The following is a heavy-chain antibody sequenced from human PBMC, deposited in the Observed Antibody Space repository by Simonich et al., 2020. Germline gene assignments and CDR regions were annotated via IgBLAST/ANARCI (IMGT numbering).Heavy chain of an antibody. CDR3: ARGRGGMSRGYVDY. CDR2: MNPNSGKK. J-gene: IGHJ4*02. D-gene: IGHD2-15*01. CDR1: GYTFTSYD. Sequence: QVQLVQSGAEVKKPGASVKVSCKASGYTFTSYDINWVRQATGQGLEWMGWMNPNSGKKGYAQKFQGRVTITRNTSKSTAYMELSSRISEETSVYYWARGRGGMSRGYVDYWGQGTLVTVSS. V-gene: IGHV1-8*03.